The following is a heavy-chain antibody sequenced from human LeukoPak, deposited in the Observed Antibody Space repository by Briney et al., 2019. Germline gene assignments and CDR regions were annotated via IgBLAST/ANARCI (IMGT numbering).Heavy chain of an antibody. Sequence: SVKVSCKASGGSFSSYAINWVRQAPGQGLEWMGGIIPIFGTAKYAEKFQDRVTITAVESMSTVYMELSSLRSEDTAVYYCARGWLAETTVVTPYNYWGQGTLVTVSS. CDR2: IIPIFGTA. CDR3: ARGWLAETTVVTPYNY. J-gene: IGHJ4*02. V-gene: IGHV1-69*13. D-gene: IGHD4-23*01. CDR1: GGSFSSYA.